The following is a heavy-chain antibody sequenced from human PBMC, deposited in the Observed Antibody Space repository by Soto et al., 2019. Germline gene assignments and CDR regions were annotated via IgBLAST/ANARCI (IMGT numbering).Heavy chain of an antibody. CDR3: ARATYYYDSSGPFDY. CDR1: GFTFSSYA. V-gene: IGHV3-30-3*01. Sequence: PGGSLRLSGAASGFTFSSYAMHWVRQAPGKGLEWVAVISYDGSNKYYADSVKGRFTISRDNSKNTLYLQMNSLRAEDTAVYYCARATYYYDSSGPFDYWGQGTLVTVSS. CDR2: ISYDGSNK. D-gene: IGHD3-22*01. J-gene: IGHJ4*02.